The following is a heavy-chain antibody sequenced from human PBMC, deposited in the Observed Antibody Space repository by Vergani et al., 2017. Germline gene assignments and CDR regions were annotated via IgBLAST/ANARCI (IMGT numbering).Heavy chain of an antibody. CDR3: ARDRNIVATLGRWDNWFDP. CDR1: GYTFTSYY. V-gene: IGHV1-46*01. J-gene: IGHJ5*02. CDR2: INPSGGST. Sequence: QVPLVQSGAEVKKPGASVKVSCKASGYTFTSYYMHWVRQAPGQGLEWMGIINPSGGSTSYAQKFQGRVTMTRDTSTSTVYMELSSLRSEDTAVYYCARDRNIVATLGRWDNWFDPWGQGTLVTVSS. D-gene: IGHD5-12*01.